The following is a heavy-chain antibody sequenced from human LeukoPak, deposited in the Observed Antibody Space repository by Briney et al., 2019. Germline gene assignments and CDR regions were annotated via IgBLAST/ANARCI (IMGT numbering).Heavy chain of an antibody. CDR2: IYYSGGT. CDR1: GGSINYYY. D-gene: IGHD3-22*01. J-gene: IGHJ6*02. Sequence: SETLSLACTVSGGSINYYYWMWIRQPPGKGLEWIGYIYYSGGTHYNPSLKSRVTMLVDTSKNQFSLKLTAVTAADTAVYYCARDVLYDSSGYSVVGGMDVWGQGTTVTVSS. V-gene: IGHV4-59*01. CDR3: ARDVLYDSSGYSVVGGMDV.